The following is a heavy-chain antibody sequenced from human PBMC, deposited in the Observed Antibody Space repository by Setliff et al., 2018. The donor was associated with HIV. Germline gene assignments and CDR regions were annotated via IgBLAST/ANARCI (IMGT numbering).Heavy chain of an antibody. CDR3: ARTWLHYGADIPRFDP. Sequence: LSLTCVVSGYSINSDFYWGWLRQPPGMGLESPGRGLEWIGHIYHSGSTYYNPSLNSRVTMSIDMSKNQFSLSLTSVTAADTAIYYCARTWLHYGADIPRFDPWGQGVLVTVSS. J-gene: IGHJ5*02. CDR1: GYSINSDFY. D-gene: IGHD4-17*01. CDR2: IYHSGST. V-gene: IGHV4-38-2*01.